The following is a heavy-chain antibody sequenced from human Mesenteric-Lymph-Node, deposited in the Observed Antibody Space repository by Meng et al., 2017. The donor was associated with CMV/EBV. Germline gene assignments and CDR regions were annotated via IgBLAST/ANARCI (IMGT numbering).Heavy chain of an antibody. CDR3: ARGSSYDILTGYFDY. CDR1: GGSFSGYY. D-gene: IGHD3-9*01. CDR2: INHSGST. V-gene: IGHV4-34*01. J-gene: IGHJ4*02. Sequence: QVQFHQWGAGLLRPSGTLSVTCAVYGGSFSGYYWNWIRQSPEKGLEWIGEINHSGSTTYNPSFTSRIIISVDTSTNQISLNMSSVTAADTAVYYCARGSSYDILTGYFDYWGQGALVTSPQ.